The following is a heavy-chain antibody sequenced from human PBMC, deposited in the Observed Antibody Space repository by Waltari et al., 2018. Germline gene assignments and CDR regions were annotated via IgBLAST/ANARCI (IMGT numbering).Heavy chain of an antibody. J-gene: IGHJ4*02. CDR1: GGSISSHY. CDR3: ARDHLWLRFFDY. D-gene: IGHD5-12*01. V-gene: IGHV4-59*11. Sequence: QVQLQASGPGLVKPSETLSLTCTVSGGSISSHYWSWIRQPPGKGLEWIGYIYYSGSTNYNPSLKSRVTISVDTSKNQFSLKLSSVTAADTAVYYCARDHLWLRFFDYWGQGTLVTVSS. CDR2: IYYSGST.